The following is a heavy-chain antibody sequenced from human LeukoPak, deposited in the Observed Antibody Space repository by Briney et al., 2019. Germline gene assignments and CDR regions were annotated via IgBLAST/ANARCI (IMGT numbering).Heavy chain of an antibody. CDR2: ISGRGDST. V-gene: IGHV3-23*01. CDR3: VKDAGTCMGAPYGC. CDR1: GFAFRTYA. J-gene: IGHJ4*02. Sequence: GGSLTLSCAASGFAFRTYAMTWVRQAPARGLEWVAAISGRGDSTYYADSAEGRFTLSRDNHKNTLYLQMNSLRAEDTAVYYCVKDAGTCMGAPYGCWGQGALVTVSS. D-gene: IGHD1-1*01.